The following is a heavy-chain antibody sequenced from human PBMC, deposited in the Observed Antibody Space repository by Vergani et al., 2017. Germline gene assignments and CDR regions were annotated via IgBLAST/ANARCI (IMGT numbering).Heavy chain of an antibody. CDR2: ISSSSSYT. J-gene: IGHJ5*02. Sequence: QVQLVESGGGLVKPGGSLRLSCAASGFTFSDYYMSWIRQAPGKGLEWVSYISSSSSYTNYADSVKGRFTISRDNAKNSLYLQMNSLRAEDTAVYYCARRGGLLWFGETGYNWFDPWGQGTLVTVSS. V-gene: IGHV3-11*06. CDR3: ARRGGLLWFGETGYNWFDP. D-gene: IGHD3-10*01. CDR1: GFTFSDYY.